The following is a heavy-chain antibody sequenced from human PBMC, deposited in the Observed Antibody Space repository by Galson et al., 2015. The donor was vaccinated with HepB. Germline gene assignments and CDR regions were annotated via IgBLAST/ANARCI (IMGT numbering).Heavy chain of an antibody. Sequence: SLRLSCAASGFTFTNYAMNWVRQAPGKGLEWVSDISGSGSRTSYADSVKGRFTISRDNSENKVFLQMDGLRVADTAVYYCAKHDLYGDSSRGGSFDYWGQGALVIVSS. J-gene: IGHJ4*02. CDR3: AKHDLYGDSSRGGSFDY. CDR2: ISGSGSRT. V-gene: IGHV3-23*01. D-gene: IGHD4-17*01. CDR1: GFTFTNYA.